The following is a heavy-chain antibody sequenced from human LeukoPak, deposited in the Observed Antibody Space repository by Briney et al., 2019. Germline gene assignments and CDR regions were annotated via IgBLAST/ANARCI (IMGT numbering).Heavy chain of an antibody. D-gene: IGHD1-26*01. CDR1: GDTFSSYT. J-gene: IGHJ4*02. CDR2: IIPILGIA. V-gene: IGHV1-69*04. CDR3: ARDSGRGGSYGTYYFDY. Sequence: ASVKVSCKASGDTFSSYTISWVRQAPGQGLEWMGRIIPILGIANYAQKFQGRVTITADKSTSTAYMELSSLRSEDTAVYYCARDSGRGGSYGTYYFDYWGQGTLVTVSS.